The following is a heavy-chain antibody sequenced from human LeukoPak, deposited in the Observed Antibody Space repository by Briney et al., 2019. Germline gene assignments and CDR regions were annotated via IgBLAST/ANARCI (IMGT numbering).Heavy chain of an antibody. CDR1: GFIFSSFD. Sequence: QAGGSLRLYCAASGFIFSSFDMHWVRQAPGKGLEWVAFIRYDGTTKNYADSVKGRFAISRDNSKNTLYLQMNSLRAEDTAVYYCAKSATSHTIFDVWGQGTMVTVSS. D-gene: IGHD3-3*01. CDR2: IRYDGTTK. CDR3: AKSATSHTIFDV. J-gene: IGHJ3*01. V-gene: IGHV3-30*02.